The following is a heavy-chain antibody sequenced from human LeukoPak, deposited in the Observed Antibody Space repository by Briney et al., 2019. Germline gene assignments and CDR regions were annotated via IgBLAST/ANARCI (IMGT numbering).Heavy chain of an antibody. Sequence: SETLSLTCAVYGGSFTDYYWSWIRRPPGKGLEWIGEINHSGYTNYNPSLKSRVSVSVDTSKNQFSLKLSSVTAADTAVYYCARGQYTGYPTHWGQGTLVTVSS. CDR3: ARGQYTGYPTH. CDR1: GGSFTDYY. D-gene: IGHD5-12*01. CDR2: INHSGYT. V-gene: IGHV4-34*01. J-gene: IGHJ4*02.